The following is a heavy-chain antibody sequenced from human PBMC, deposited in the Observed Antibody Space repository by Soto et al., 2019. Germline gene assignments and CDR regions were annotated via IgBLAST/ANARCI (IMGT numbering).Heavy chain of an antibody. D-gene: IGHD5-12*01. CDR1: GGSFSGYY. Sequence: SETLSLTCAVYGGSFSGYYWSWIRQPPGKGLEWIGEINHSGSTNYNPSLKSRVTISVDTSKNQFSLKLSSVTVADTAVYYCARVGDGYNPPDYWGQGTLVTVSS. CDR2: INHSGST. CDR3: ARVGDGYNPPDY. V-gene: IGHV4-34*01. J-gene: IGHJ4*02.